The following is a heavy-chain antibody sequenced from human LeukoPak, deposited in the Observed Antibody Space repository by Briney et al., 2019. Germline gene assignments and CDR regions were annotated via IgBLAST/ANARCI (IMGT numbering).Heavy chain of an antibody. CDR3: ARGRRMVRGVITKNIYYFDY. CDR1: GGSFSGYY. Sequence: PSGTLSLTCAVYGGSFSGYYWSWIRQPPGKGLEWIGEINHSGSTNYNPSLKSRVTISADTSKNQFSLKLSSVTAADTAVYYCARGRRMVRGVITKNIYYFDYWGQGTLVTVSS. V-gene: IGHV4-34*01. D-gene: IGHD3-10*01. CDR2: INHSGST. J-gene: IGHJ4*02.